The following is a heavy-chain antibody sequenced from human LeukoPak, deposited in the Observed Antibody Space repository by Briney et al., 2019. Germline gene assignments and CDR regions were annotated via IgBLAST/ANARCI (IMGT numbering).Heavy chain of an antibody. D-gene: IGHD3-10*01. CDR1: GFSFRNYA. Sequence: SGGSLRLSCSASGFSFRNYAMHWVRQAPGKGLEFVSGMNDDWGTTEYADSVKGRFTISRDNSKDTLYLQMNSLRTDDTALYYWVRGLYGLGWDVWGQGALVTVS. J-gene: IGHJ4*02. V-gene: IGHV3-64D*06. CDR3: VRGLYGLGWDV. CDR2: MNDDWGTT.